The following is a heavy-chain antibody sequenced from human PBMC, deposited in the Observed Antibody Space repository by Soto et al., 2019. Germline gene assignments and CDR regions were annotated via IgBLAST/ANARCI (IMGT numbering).Heavy chain of an antibody. CDR1: GYPFTSYD. CDR2: TNPNSGNT. Sequence: GDSVKVYFKACGYPFTSYDINWVRRATGQGLEWMRRTNPNSGNTGYAQKFQGRVTMTRNTSISTAYMELSSLRSEDTAVYYCARGQRLHYDFWSGYYTGIHYYGMDVWGQGTTVTVSS. CDR3: ARGQRLHYDFWSGYYTGIHYYGMDV. J-gene: IGHJ6*01. V-gene: IGHV1-8*01. D-gene: IGHD3-3*01.